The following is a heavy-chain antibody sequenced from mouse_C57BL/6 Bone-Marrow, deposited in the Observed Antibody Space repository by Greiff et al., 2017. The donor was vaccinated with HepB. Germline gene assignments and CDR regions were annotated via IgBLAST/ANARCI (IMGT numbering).Heavy chain of an antibody. V-gene: IGHV5-6*01. CDR1: GFTFSSYG. J-gene: IGHJ1*03. D-gene: IGHD1-1*01. CDR2: ISSGGSYT. CDR3: ARNGSSPHWYFDV. Sequence: EVMLVESGGDLVKPGGSLKLSCAASGFTFSSYGMSWVRQTPDKRLEWVATISSGGSYTYYPDSVKGRFTISRDNAKNTLYLQMSSLKSEDTAMYYCARNGSSPHWYFDVWGTGTTVTVSS.